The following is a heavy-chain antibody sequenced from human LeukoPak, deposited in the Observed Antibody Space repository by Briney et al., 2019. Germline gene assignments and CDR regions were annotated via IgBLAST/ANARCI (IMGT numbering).Heavy chain of an antibody. V-gene: IGHV4-39*01. CDR2: IYYSGST. CDR3: ARHCGGDCYSGLWFDP. Sequence: SETLSLTCTVSGGSISSSSYYWGWIRQPPGKGLEWIGCIYYSGSTYYNPSLKSRVTISVDTSKNQFSLKLSSVTAADTAVYYCARHCGGDCYSGLWFDPWGQGTLVTVSS. D-gene: IGHD2-21*02. CDR1: GGSISSSSYY. J-gene: IGHJ5*02.